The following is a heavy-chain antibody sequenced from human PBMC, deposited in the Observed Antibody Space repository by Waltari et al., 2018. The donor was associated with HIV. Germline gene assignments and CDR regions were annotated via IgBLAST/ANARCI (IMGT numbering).Heavy chain of an antibody. J-gene: IGHJ4*02. V-gene: IGHV3-7*01. CDR1: GFIFSDYW. D-gene: IGHD3-9*01. CDR2: IKHDGSEK. CDR3: ARGLRYFDWTRDS. Sequence: EVQLVESGGGLVQPGGSLRLSCVAAGFIFSDYWMTWVRQAPGKGLEWVANIKHDGSEKYCVDSVKGRFTLSRDNAKNTLYVQMNSLRVEDTAVYYCARGLRYFDWTRDSWGQGTLVTVFS.